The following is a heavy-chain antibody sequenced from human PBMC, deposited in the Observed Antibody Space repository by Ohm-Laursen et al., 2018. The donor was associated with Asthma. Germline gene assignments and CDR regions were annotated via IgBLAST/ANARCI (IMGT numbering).Heavy chain of an antibody. Sequence: SETLSLTCTVSGGSISSGGYYWSWIRQHPGKGLEWIGYIYYSGSTYYNPSLKSRVTISVDTSKNQFSLKLSSVTAADTAVYYCARGYGGEVRWYFDLWGRGTLVTVSS. CDR2: IYYSGST. CDR3: ARGYGGEVRWYFDL. V-gene: IGHV4-31*03. D-gene: IGHD4-23*01. J-gene: IGHJ2*01. CDR1: GGSISSGGYY.